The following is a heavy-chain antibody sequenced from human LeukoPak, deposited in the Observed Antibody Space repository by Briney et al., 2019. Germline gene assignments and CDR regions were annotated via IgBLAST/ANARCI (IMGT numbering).Heavy chain of an antibody. CDR2: ISSSSSYM. J-gene: IGHJ4*02. Sequence: PGGSLRLSCAASGFTFSTYSMNWVRQAPGKGLEWVSLISSSSSYMYYADSVKGRFTMSRDNAKNSLYLQMNSLRAEDTAVYYCARDFLAAAETPYFDYWGQGTLVTVSS. CDR1: GFTFSTYS. V-gene: IGHV3-21*01. D-gene: IGHD6-13*01. CDR3: ARDFLAAAETPYFDY.